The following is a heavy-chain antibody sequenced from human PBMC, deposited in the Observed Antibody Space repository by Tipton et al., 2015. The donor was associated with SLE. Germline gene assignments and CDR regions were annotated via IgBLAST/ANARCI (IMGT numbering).Heavy chain of an antibody. J-gene: IGHJ5*02. V-gene: IGHV1-2*02. CDR2: INPKSGAT. Sequence: QVQLVQSGAEVEKPGASVKVSCKASGYTFTAYFIQWVRQAPGQGLEWMGWINPKSGATVLARKFKGRITLTTDTAIMTAFMELSGLSSDDTAVYYCVRDFPCSGGSCYDHWGQGTLVTVSS. CDR1: GYTFTAYF. CDR3: VRDFPCSGGSCYDH. D-gene: IGHD2-15*01.